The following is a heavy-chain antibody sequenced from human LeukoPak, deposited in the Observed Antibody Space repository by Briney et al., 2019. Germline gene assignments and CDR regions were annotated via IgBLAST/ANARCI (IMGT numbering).Heavy chain of an antibody. V-gene: IGHV1-46*01. J-gene: IGHJ5*01. CDR2: INPTGGGA. D-gene: IGHD7-27*01. Sequence: ASVKVSCKASGDTLSRYYMNWVRQAPGQGLEWMGIINPTGGGASYAQKFQGRVTMTIDTSTSTFYLELSSLTSQDTAVYYCARDGHGTSTWGWFDPWGQGTLVTVSS. CDR3: ARDGHGTSTWGWFDP. CDR1: GDTLSRYY.